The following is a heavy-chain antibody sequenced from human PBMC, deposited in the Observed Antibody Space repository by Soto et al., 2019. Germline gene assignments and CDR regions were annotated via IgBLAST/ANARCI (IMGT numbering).Heavy chain of an antibody. J-gene: IGHJ6*02. D-gene: IGHD2-2*01. Sequence: EVQLVESGGGLVQPGGSLRLSCAASEFTFSSYWMNWVRQAPGKGLEWVANIKEDGSEKYYVDSVKGRFTISRDNAKYSLYLQMSSLRGEGTAVYYCARDLGAPGRGSAVGYYYHYGMDVGGQGTTVTVSS. CDR2: IKEDGSEK. CDR1: EFTFSSYW. V-gene: IGHV3-7*05. CDR3: ARDLGAPGRGSAVGYYYHYGMDV.